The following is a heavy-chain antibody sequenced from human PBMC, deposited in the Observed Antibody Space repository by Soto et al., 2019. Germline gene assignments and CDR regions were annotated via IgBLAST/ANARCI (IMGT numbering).Heavy chain of an antibody. D-gene: IGHD2-2*01. J-gene: IGHJ2*01. CDR2: ILHSGNS. V-gene: IGHV4-38-2*01. Sequence: PGKGLEWIWSILHSGNSYYNPSLKSRVTISVDTSNNQFSLNLTSVTTADTAVYYCVFFQAEDGIRAAVPVSAFLLNRSSDL. CDR3: VFFQAEDGIRAAVPVSAFLLNRSSDL.